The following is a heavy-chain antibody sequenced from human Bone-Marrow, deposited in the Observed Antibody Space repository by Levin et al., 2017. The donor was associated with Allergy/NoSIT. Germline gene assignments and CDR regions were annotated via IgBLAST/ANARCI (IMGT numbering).Heavy chain of an antibody. J-gene: IGHJ4*02. CDR1: GGTFSTHV. Sequence: WASVKVSCKTSGGTFSTHVISWVRQAPGQGLEWMGGITPIFGTANYAQNFQGRVTITADESASTVYMELSSLRSGDTAVYYCASSSDLESTFDYWGQGTLVTVSS. CDR3: ASSSDLESTFDY. CDR2: ITPIFGTA. D-gene: IGHD3-3*01. V-gene: IGHV1-69*13.